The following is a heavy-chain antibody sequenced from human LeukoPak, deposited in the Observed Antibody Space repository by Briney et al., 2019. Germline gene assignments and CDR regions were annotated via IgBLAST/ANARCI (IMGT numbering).Heavy chain of an antibody. Sequence: PGGSLRLSCAASGFTFSSYAMHWVRQAPGKGLEWVAVISYDGSNKYYADSVKGRFTISRDNPKNSLYLQMNSLRAEDTAVYYCVWGGYRSFDYWGQGTLVTVSS. J-gene: IGHJ4*02. CDR2: ISYDGSNK. CDR1: GFTFSSYA. D-gene: IGHD3-16*02. CDR3: VWGGYRSFDY. V-gene: IGHV3-30-3*01.